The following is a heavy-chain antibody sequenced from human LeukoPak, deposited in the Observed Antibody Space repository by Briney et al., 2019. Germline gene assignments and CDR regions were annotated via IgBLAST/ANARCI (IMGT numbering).Heavy chain of an antibody. Sequence: PGRSLRLSCAASGFTFDDYAMHWVRQAPGKGLEWVSGISWNSGSIGYADSVKGRLTTSRDNAKNSLYLQMNSLRAEDTALYYCAKGLGSTPGDFDYWGQGTLVTVSS. V-gene: IGHV3-9*01. CDR1: GFTFDDYA. CDR2: ISWNSGSI. D-gene: IGHD6-13*01. J-gene: IGHJ4*02. CDR3: AKGLGSTPGDFDY.